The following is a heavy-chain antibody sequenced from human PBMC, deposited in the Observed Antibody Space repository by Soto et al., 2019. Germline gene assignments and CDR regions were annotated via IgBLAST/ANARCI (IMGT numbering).Heavy chain of an antibody. V-gene: IGHV4-30-4*01. D-gene: IGHD1-1*01. Sequence: SETLSLTCTVSGASVSSCEYYWSSIRHSPGKGLEWIGYIYYSGDSYYNPSLKGRLTISIDTSKNQFSLILNSVTVADTAIYYCVGTGTKDDYWGRGTLVTVSS. CDR3: VGTGTKDDY. CDR2: IYYSGDS. J-gene: IGHJ4*02. CDR1: GASVSSCEYY.